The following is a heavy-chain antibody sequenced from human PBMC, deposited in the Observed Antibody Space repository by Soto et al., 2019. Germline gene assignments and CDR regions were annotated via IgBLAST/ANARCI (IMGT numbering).Heavy chain of an antibody. CDR2: ISSSSSYI. CDR1: GFTFSSYS. CDR3: ARDLKASLVGLGYCSGGSCYPTAAQH. Sequence: PGGSLRLSCAASGFTFSSYSMNWVRQAPGKGLEWVSSISSSSSYIYYADSVKGRFTISRDNAKNSLYLQMNSLRAEDTAVYYCARDLKASLVGLGYCSGGSCYPTAAQHWGQGTLVTVSS. D-gene: IGHD2-15*01. J-gene: IGHJ1*01. V-gene: IGHV3-21*01.